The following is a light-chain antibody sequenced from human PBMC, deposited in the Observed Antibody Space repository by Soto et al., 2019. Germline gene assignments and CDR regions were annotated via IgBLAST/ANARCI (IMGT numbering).Light chain of an antibody. Sequence: AILLTQSPSSLSASVGDTVTITCRPSQAITSTLAWYQQKPGTPPRLLIYDASTLENGVTPRFSGSGSGTDFTLTISSLQPDDFATYYGQHFNGYPITVGQGTRLDI. CDR1: QAITST. CDR2: DAS. J-gene: IGKJ5*01. V-gene: IGKV1-13*02. CDR3: QHFNGYPIT.